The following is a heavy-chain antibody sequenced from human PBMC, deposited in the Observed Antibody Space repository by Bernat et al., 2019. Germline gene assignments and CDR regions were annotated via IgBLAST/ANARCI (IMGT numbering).Heavy chain of an antibody. Sequence: EVQLVQSGAEVKKPGESLKISCKGSGYSFTSYWIGWVRQMPGKGLEWMGISYPGDSATRYSPSFQGQVTISADKSISTAYLQWSSLKASDTAMYYCARGTEDGGSYGSGSYYSPFDYWGQGTLVTVSS. CDR2: SYPGDSAT. CDR1: GYSFTSYW. V-gene: IGHV5-51*03. D-gene: IGHD3-10*01. CDR3: ARGTEDGGSYGSGSYYSPFDY. J-gene: IGHJ4*02.